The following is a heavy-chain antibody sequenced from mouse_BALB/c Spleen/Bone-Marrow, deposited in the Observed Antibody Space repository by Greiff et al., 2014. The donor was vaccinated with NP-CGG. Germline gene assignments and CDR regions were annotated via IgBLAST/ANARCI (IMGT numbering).Heavy chain of an antibody. Sequence: VQLVESGAEVMRPGSSVNISCKASGYAFSNYGMNWVKQRPGQGLEWIGQIYPGDGDTNYNGKFKGRVTLTADKSSSTAYMQLSIRTSEDSAVDFCASVYDYGRGYAMDYWGQGTSVTVSS. V-gene: IGHV1-80*01. J-gene: IGHJ4*01. CDR2: IYPGDGDT. D-gene: IGHD2-4*01. CDR1: GYAFSNYG. CDR3: ASVYDYGRGYAMDY.